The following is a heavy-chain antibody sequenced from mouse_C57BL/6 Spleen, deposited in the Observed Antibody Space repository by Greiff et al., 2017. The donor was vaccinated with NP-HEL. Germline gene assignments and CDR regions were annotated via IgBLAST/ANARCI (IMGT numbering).Heavy chain of an antibody. D-gene: IGHD2-14*01. CDR2: ISSGGSYT. J-gene: IGHJ2*01. CDR3: ARHGDDRYFDD. CDR1: GFTFSSYG. V-gene: IGHV5-6*01. Sequence: EVKLMESGGDLVKPGGSLKLSCAASGFTFSSYGMSWVRQTPDKRLEWVATISSGGSYTYYPDSVKGRFTISRDNAKNTLYLQMSSLKSEDTAMYYCARHGDDRYFDDWGQGTTLTVSS.